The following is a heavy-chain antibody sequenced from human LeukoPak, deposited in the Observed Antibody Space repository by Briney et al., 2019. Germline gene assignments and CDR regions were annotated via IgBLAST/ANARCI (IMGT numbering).Heavy chain of an antibody. CDR2: ILSGGDTA. J-gene: IGHJ4*02. V-gene: IGHV3-23*01. CDR3: AKDLISPRRVGSSEKLDY. Sequence: GGSLRLSCAASGFTFSNFGVNWVRQAPGKGLEWVSSILSGGDTASYADPVRGRFTISRHNSKNTLYLEMNSLRAEDTAIYYCAKDLISPRRVGSSEKLDYWGQGTLVTVSS. D-gene: IGHD3-10*01. CDR1: GFTFSNFG.